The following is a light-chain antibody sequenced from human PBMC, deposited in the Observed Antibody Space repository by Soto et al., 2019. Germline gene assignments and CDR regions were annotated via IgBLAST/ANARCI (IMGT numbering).Light chain of an antibody. V-gene: IGLV2-14*01. CDR1: SSDVGDYDC. Sequence: QSALTQPASVSGSPGQSITISCTGTSSDVGDYDCVSWYQQYAGKAPKMMIYEVSNRPSGVSNRFSGSKSGNTASLTISGLQAEDEADYYCSSYRSSNTLLFGGGTKLTVL. CDR3: SSYRSSNTLL. CDR2: EVS. J-gene: IGLJ2*01.